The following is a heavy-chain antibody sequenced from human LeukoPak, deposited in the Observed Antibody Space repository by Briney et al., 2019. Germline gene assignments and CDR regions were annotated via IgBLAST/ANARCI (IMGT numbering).Heavy chain of an antibody. J-gene: IGHJ4*02. Sequence: PGGSLRLSCGVSGFTFGNYAVSWVRQAPGKGLEWVSAISNSGGTTHYADSVKGRFTISRDNSKNTLYLQMNSLRAEDTAVYYCAKERPETTGSLFGFYFDYWGQGTLVTVSS. CDR3: AKERPETTGSLFGFYFDY. V-gene: IGHV3-23*01. CDR2: ISNSGGTT. D-gene: IGHD3-10*01. CDR1: GFTFGNYA.